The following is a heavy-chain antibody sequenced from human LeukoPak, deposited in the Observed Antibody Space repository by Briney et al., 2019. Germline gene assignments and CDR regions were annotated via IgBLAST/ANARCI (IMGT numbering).Heavy chain of an antibody. V-gene: IGHV3-33*01. CDR1: GFTFSSYG. CDR3: ARGRYNWNYDTFLDYFDY. D-gene: IGHD1-7*01. J-gene: IGHJ4*02. CDR2: IWYDGSNK. Sequence: GGSLRQTCAASGFTFSSYGMHWVRQAPGKGLEWVAVIWYDGSNKYYSDSVKGRFTISRDNSKNTLYLQMNSLRAEDTAVYYCARGRYNWNYDTFLDYFDYWGQGTLVTVSS.